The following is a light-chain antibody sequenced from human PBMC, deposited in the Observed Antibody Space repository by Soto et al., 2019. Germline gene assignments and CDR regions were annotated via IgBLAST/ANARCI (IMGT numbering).Light chain of an antibody. J-gene: IGLJ1*01. CDR1: SSDVGGYNY. V-gene: IGLV2-14*01. CDR3: SSYTSSSTLVV. Sequence: QSALTQPASVSGSPGQSITISCTGTSSDVGGYNYVSWYQQHPGKAPKLMIYEVSNRLSGVSNRFSGSKSGNTASLTISGLQAEDEADYYCSSYTSSSTLVVFGTGTKLTVL. CDR2: EVS.